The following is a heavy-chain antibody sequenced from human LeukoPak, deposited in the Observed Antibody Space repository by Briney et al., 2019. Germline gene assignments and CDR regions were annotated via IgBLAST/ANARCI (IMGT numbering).Heavy chain of an antibody. D-gene: IGHD6-13*01. V-gene: IGHV1-69*02. CDR2: IIPILGIA. CDR3: ARVGQQLAFDY. J-gene: IGHJ4*02. CDR1: GGTFSSYT. Sequence: ASVKVSCKASGGTFSSYTINGVRQAPGQGLEWMGRIIPILGIANYAQKFQGRVTITADKSTSTAYMELSSLRSEDTAVYYCARVGQQLAFDYWGQGTLVTVSS.